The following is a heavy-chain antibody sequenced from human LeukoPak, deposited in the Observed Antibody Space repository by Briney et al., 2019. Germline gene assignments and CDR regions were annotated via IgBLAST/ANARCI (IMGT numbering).Heavy chain of an antibody. CDR2: LWPGGSDT. D-gene: IGHD1-26*01. CDR3: ARPVTGVSTSGAIDF. J-gene: IGHJ4*02. CDR1: GYTFTNSW. V-gene: IGHV5-51*01. Sequence: GESLKISCNASGYTFTNSWIGWVRQKPGKGLEWLGILWPGGSDTRYSPSFQGQVTISADKSITTAYLQGSSLKASDTAMYYCARPVTGVSTSGAIDFWGQGTQVTVSS.